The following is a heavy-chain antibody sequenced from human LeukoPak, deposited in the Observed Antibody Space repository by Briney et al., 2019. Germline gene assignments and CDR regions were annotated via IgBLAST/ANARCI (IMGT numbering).Heavy chain of an antibody. V-gene: IGHV3-23*01. CDR1: GFTFSTFA. CDR2: IFPSGGEI. J-gene: IGHJ4*02. CDR3: ATYRQVLLPFES. D-gene: IGHD2-8*02. Sequence: GGPLRLSCAASGFTFSTFAMIWVRQPPGKGLEWVSSIFPSGGEIHYADSVRGRFTISRDNSKSTLSLQMNSLRADDTAIYYCATYRQVLLPFESWGQGTLVTVSS.